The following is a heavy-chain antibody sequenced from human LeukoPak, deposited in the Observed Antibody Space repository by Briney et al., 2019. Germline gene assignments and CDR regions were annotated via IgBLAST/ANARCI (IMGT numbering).Heavy chain of an antibody. Sequence: GGSLRLSCAASGFTFSSYWMHWVRQAPGKGLVWVSRINSDGSSTSYADSWKGRFTISRDNAKNTLYLQMNSLRAEDTAVYYCASIEYYYDSSGYYYPDDYWGQGTLVTVSS. V-gene: IGHV3-74*01. CDR3: ASIEYYYDSSGYYYPDDY. CDR1: GFTFSSYW. D-gene: IGHD3-22*01. CDR2: INSDGSST. J-gene: IGHJ4*02.